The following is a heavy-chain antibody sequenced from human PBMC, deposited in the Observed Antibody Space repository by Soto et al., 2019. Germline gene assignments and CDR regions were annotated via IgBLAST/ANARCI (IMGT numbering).Heavy chain of an antibody. CDR2: IYYSGST. Sequence: SETLSLTCTVSGGSISSGGYYWSWIRQHPGKGLEWIGYIYYSGSTYYNPSLKSRVTISVDTSKNQFSLKLGSVTAADTAVYYCARSITMFRGATQRGVWFDPWGQGTLVTVSS. D-gene: IGHD3-10*01. CDR3: ARSITMFRGATQRGVWFDP. J-gene: IGHJ5*02. V-gene: IGHV4-31*03. CDR1: GGSISSGGYY.